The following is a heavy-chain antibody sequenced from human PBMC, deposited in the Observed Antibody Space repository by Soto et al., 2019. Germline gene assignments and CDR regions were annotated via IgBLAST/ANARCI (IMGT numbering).Heavy chain of an antibody. J-gene: IGHJ1*01. CDR3: AIAREGNTADSAYFEH. Sequence: SETLSLTCAVSGASISSNKWWTWVRRAPGKGLEWIGQIYHSGSTNYNPSLKSRVTISVDKSKNQFSLRLTSVTAADTAVYSCAIAREGNTADSAYFEHWGQGNLVTVSS. V-gene: IGHV4-4*02. CDR1: GASISSNKW. CDR2: IYHSGST. D-gene: IGHD2-21*02.